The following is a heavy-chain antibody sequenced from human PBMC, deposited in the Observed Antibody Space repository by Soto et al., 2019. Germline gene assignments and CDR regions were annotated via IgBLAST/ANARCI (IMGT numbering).Heavy chain of an antibody. D-gene: IGHD6-13*01. Sequence: LSLTCAVSGGSISSGGYSWSWIRQPPGKGLEWIGYIYHSGSTYYNPSLKSRVTISVDRSKNQSSLKLSSVTAADTAVYYCARVLAAGGWFDPWGQGTLVTVSS. CDR1: GGSISSGGYS. CDR2: IYHSGST. J-gene: IGHJ5*02. V-gene: IGHV4-30-2*01. CDR3: ARVLAAGGWFDP.